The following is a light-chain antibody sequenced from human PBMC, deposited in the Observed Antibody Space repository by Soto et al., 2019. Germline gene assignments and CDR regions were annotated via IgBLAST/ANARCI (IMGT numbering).Light chain of an antibody. J-gene: IGKJ1*01. CDR3: HQYVTSPPAWA. V-gene: IGKV3-20*01. CDR2: ATS. CDR1: QSISSSY. Sequence: EIVLTQSPGTLSLSPGERATLSCRTSQSISSSYLAWSQQKPGQAPRLLISATSSRATGVPDRFSGSGSGTDFTLTISRLEPEDSAVYYCHQYVTSPPAWAFGQGTKVDIK.